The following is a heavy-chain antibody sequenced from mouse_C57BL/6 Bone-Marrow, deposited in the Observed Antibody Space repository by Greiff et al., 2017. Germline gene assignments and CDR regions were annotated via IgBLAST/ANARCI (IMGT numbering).Heavy chain of an antibody. V-gene: IGHV1-7*01. D-gene: IGHD2-4*01. Sequence: VKLLESGAELAKPGASVTLSCKAYGYTFTSYWMHWVKQRPGPGLAWIGYINPSSGYTKSNQKFKDKATLTADKSSSTAYMQLSSLTYADSAVDYCARRYDYDEGFAYWGQGTLVTGAA. CDR2: INPSSGYT. J-gene: IGHJ3*01. CDR1: GYTFTSYW. CDR3: ARRYDYDEGFAY.